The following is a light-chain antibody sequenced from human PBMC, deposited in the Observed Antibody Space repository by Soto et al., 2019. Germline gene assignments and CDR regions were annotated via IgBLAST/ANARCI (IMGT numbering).Light chain of an antibody. CDR3: QHYGGAPPRYT. CDR2: GAS. Sequence: EIVLTQSPDTLSLSPGERATLSCRASQSVGSSSLAWYQQKPGQAPRLLLYGASSRATDIPDRFSGSGSGTDFTLTLSRLEPEDFALYYCQHYGGAPPRYTFGQGTKLEIK. V-gene: IGKV3-20*01. J-gene: IGKJ2*01. CDR1: QSVGSSS.